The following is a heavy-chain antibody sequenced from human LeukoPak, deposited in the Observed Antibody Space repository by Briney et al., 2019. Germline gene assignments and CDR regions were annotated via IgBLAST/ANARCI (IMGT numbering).Heavy chain of an antibody. CDR1: GFTFSGSA. J-gene: IGHJ4*02. CDR3: TSPGSGNYYNDSY. D-gene: IGHD3-10*01. CDR2: IRSKANSYAT. Sequence: PGGSLRLSCAASGFTFSGSAMHWVRQASGKGLEWVGRIRSKANSYATAYAASVKGRFTISRDDSKNTAYLQMNSLKTEDTAVYYCTSPGSGNYYNDSYWGQGTLVTVSS. V-gene: IGHV3-73*01.